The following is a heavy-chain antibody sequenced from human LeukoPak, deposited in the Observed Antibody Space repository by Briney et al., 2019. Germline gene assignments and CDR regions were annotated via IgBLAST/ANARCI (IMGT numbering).Heavy chain of an antibody. Sequence: SETLSLTCAVYIDSFTNYYWNWIRQTPGKGLEWIGEVNDSGGTNINPSLRSRVILSVDTSKNQFSLKLSSVTAADTAVYYCARDSTYYYDSSGYYPKRDWFDPWGQGTLVTVSS. V-gene: IGHV4-34*01. CDR1: IDSFTNYY. CDR3: ARDSTYYYDSSGYYPKRDWFDP. D-gene: IGHD3-22*01. J-gene: IGHJ5*02. CDR2: VNDSGGT.